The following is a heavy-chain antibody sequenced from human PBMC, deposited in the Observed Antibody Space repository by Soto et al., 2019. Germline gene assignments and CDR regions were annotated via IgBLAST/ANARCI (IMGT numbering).Heavy chain of an antibody. J-gene: IGHJ3*01. Sequence: GESLKISCKGSGYNFNTFWISWLRQMPGKGLEWMGRIDPSDSYGDYSPSFKGHVSISSDKSVTTAYLTWSSLKASDTAIYYCARLHGASPDALDFWGQGTMVTV. CDR3: ARLHGASPDALDF. CDR1: GYNFNTFW. CDR2: IDPSDSYG. D-gene: IGHD2-2*01. V-gene: IGHV5-10-1*01.